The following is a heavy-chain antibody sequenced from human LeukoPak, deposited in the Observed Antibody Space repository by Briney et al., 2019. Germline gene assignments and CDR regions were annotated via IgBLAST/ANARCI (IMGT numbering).Heavy chain of an antibody. CDR1: GGSFSTYY. Sequence: SETLSHTCSVSGGSFSTYYWRWIRQPPGKGLEWIGHFYYSGSTNYNPSLKSRVTISVDTTRSQFSLKLTSLPAAGTAVYYCSRGQGGNYYLIDCDYWGQGALVTVSS. D-gene: IGHD1-26*01. V-gene: IGHV4-59*08. CDR2: FYYSGST. CDR3: SRGQGGNYYLIDCDY. J-gene: IGHJ4*02.